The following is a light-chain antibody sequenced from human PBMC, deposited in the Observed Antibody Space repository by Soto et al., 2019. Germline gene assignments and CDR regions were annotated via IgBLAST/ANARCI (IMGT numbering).Light chain of an antibody. V-gene: IGKV3-11*01. CDR2: DAS. CDR3: QRYNDK. Sequence: EIVLTQSPATLSLSPGERATLSCRASQSVSSYLAWYQQKPAQAPRLLIYDASSRATGIPDRFSGSGSGTDFTLTISSLQPDDSATYFCQRYNDKFGQGTKVDIK. J-gene: IGKJ1*01. CDR1: QSVSSY.